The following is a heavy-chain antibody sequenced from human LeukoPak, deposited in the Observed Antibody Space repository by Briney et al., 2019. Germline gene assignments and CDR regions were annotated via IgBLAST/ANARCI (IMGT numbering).Heavy chain of an antibody. V-gene: IGHV3-9*01. CDR3: ASCSSTNCY. J-gene: IGHJ4*02. CDR1: GFTFDDYA. D-gene: IGHD2-2*01. CDR2: ISWNSGSI. Sequence: GGSLRLSCAASGFTFDDYAMHWVRQAPGKGLEWVSGISWNSGSIGYADSVKGRFTISRDSAKNSLSLQMNSLRAEDTAVYYCASCSSTNCYWGQGTLVTVSS.